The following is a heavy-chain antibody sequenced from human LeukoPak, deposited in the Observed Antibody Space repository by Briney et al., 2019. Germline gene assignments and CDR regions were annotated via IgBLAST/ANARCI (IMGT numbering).Heavy chain of an antibody. CDR1: GGSISSYY. CDR2: IYYSGST. D-gene: IGHD3-16*02. J-gene: IGHJ6*03. CDR3: ARAYDYVWGSYRYTPLSSYYMDV. Sequence: SETLSLTCTVSGGSISSYYRSWIRQPPGKGLEWIGYIYYSGSTNYNPSLKSRVTISVDTSKNQFSLKLSSVTAADTAVYYCARAYDYVWGSYRYTPLSSYYMDVWGKGTTVTVSS. V-gene: IGHV4-59*01.